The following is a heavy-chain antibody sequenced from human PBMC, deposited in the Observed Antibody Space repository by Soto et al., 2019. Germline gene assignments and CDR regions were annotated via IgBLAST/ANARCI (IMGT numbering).Heavy chain of an antibody. J-gene: IGHJ6*02. D-gene: IGHD2-2*01. CDR2: IIPIFGTA. V-gene: IGHV1-69*12. Sequence: QVQLVQSGAEVKKPGSSVKVSCKASGGTFSSYAISWVRQAPGQGLEWMGGIIPIFGTANYAQKFQGRVTITADESTSTAYMELSSLRSEDTAVYYWGDCISTSCYRYYYGMDVWGQGTTVTVSS. CDR3: GDCISTSCYRYYYGMDV. CDR1: GGTFSSYA.